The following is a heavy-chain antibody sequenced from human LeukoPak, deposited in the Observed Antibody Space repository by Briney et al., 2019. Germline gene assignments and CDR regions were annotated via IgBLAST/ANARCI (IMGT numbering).Heavy chain of an antibody. CDR1: GFTFSSYA. V-gene: IGHV3-30*18. Sequence: GGSLRLSCAASGFTFSSYAMHWVRQAPGKGLEWVAVISHDGGNKYYADSVKGRFTISRDNSKNTLYLQMNSLRADDTAVYYCAKVRTQYCGTGNCFNYYFDYWGREPWSPSPQ. CDR2: ISHDGGNK. CDR3: AKVRTQYCGTGNCFNYYFDY. D-gene: IGHD2-15*01. J-gene: IGHJ4*02.